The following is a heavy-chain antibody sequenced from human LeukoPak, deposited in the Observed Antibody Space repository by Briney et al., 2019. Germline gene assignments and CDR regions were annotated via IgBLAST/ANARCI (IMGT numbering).Heavy chain of an antibody. CDR3: ARGLQPDRSWSDWYFDL. CDR1: GFTFSSYA. V-gene: IGHV3-21*01. CDR2: VSSTTKYI. D-gene: IGHD2-15*01. J-gene: IGHJ2*01. Sequence: GGSLRLSCAASGFTFSSYAMSWVRQAPGKGLEWVSSVSSTTKYIYYADSVKGRFTVSRDNAESSLYLHMKSLTAGDTAVYYCARGLQPDRSWSDWYFDLWGRGTLVTVSS.